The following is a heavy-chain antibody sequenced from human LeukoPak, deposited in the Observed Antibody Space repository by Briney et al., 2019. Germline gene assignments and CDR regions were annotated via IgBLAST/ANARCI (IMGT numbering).Heavy chain of an antibody. J-gene: IGHJ4*02. CDR2: IYYSGST. CDR3: ARYDFWGSSFDY. V-gene: IGHV4-59*01. CDR1: GGSFSGYY. Sequence: SETLSLTCAVYGGSFSGYYWSWIRQPPGKGLEWIGYIYYSGSTNYNPSLKSRVTISVDTSKNQFSLKLSSVTAADTAVYYCARYDFWGSSFDYWGQGTLVTVSS. D-gene: IGHD7-27*01.